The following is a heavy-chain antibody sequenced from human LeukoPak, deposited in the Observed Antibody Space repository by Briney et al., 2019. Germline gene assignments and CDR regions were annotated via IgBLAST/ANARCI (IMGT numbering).Heavy chain of an antibody. CDR2: LNPKRGGT. V-gene: IGHV1-2*02. CDR1: GYTFTGYY. CDR3: ARDNGMGYYGGSGYFDY. Sequence: ASVKVSCKASGYTFTGYYMHWVRQAPGQGLEWMGWLNPKRGGTNYAQKFQGRVTMTRDTSITTAYMELSRLTSDDTAVYYCARDNGMGYYGGSGYFDYWGQGTLVAVSS. D-gene: IGHD1-26*01. J-gene: IGHJ4*02.